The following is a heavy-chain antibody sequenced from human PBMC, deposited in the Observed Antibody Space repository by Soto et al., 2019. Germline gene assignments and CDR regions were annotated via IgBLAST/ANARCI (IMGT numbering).Heavy chain of an antibody. CDR3: ARLYTIVVVIPNPYYFDY. J-gene: IGHJ4*02. Sequence: SETLSLTCTVSGGSISSSSYYWGWIRQPPGKGLEWIGSIYYSGSTYFIPSFKSRVTISVDTSKNHFSLKLSSVTAADTAVYYCARLYTIVVVIPNPYYFDYWGQGTLVTVSS. D-gene: IGHD3-22*01. V-gene: IGHV4-39*01. CDR1: GGSISSSSYY. CDR2: IYYSGST.